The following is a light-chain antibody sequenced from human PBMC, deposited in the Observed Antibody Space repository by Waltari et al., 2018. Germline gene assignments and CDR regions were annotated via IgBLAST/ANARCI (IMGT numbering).Light chain of an antibody. J-gene: IGLJ2*01. CDR3: QAWDSSTVV. Sequence: SYELTQPLSVSVSPGQTASITCSGDNLGDKYACWYQQKPRQSPVLVIYQDSKRPSGFPERFSGANTGNTATLTISGTQAMDEADYYCQAWDSSTVVFGGGTKLTVL. CDR1: NLGDKY. V-gene: IGLV3-1*01. CDR2: QDS.